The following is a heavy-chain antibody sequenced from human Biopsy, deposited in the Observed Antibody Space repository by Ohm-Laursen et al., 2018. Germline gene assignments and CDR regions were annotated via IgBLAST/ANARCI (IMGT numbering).Heavy chain of an antibody. V-gene: IGHV4-59*07. J-gene: IGHJ6*02. Sequence: SDTLSLTCAVSDGSISSDYWSWIRQTPGKGLEWIGYIYYSGSTNYNPSLKSRATISVDTSKNQFSLRLNSVTAADTAVYYCARATNSTGWPYYYFYGMDVWGQGTTVTVSS. D-gene: IGHD2/OR15-2a*01. CDR1: DGSISSDY. CDR3: ARATNSTGWPYYYFYGMDV. CDR2: IYYSGST.